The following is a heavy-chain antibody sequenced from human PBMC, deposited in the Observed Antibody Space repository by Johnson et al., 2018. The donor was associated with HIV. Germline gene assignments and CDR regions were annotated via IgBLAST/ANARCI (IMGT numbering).Heavy chain of an antibody. J-gene: IGHJ3*02. Sequence: VQLVESGGGVVRPGGSLRLSCAASGFTFDDYGMSWVRQAPGKGLEWVSGISWKSGSIGYADSVKGRFTISRDNAKTSLYLQMNSLRAEDTALYYCAKDGYSSSWYPYVFDIWGQGTMVTVSS. D-gene: IGHD6-13*01. V-gene: IGHV3-20*04. CDR2: ISWKSGSI. CDR3: AKDGYSSSWYPYVFDI. CDR1: GFTFDDYG.